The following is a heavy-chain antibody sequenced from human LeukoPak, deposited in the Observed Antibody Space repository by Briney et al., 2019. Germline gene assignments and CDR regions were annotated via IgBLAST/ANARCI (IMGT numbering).Heavy chain of an antibody. V-gene: IGHV5-51*01. Sequence: GESLKISCKGSGYSFTSYWIGWVRQMPGKGLAWMGIIYPGDSDTRYSPSFQGQVTISADKSISTAYLQWSSLKASDTAMYYCARLRLTYYDFWPYYFDYWGQGTLVTVSS. CDR3: ARLRLTYYDFWPYYFDY. CDR2: IYPGDSDT. J-gene: IGHJ4*02. CDR1: GYSFTSYW. D-gene: IGHD3-3*01.